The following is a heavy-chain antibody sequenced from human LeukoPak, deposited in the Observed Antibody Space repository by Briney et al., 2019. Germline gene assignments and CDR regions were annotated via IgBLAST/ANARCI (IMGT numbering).Heavy chain of an antibody. D-gene: IGHD3-22*01. Sequence: PGGSLGLSCTASGFNFGDYAMSWVRQAPGKGLVWVSRIKSDGGTNYADSVKGRFTISRDNAKNTLSLQMNSLRAEDTGVYYCARAPSEIGGYYPEYFRHWGQGTLVTVSS. CDR1: GFNFGDYA. CDR3: ARAPSEIGGYYPEYFRH. V-gene: IGHV3-74*01. CDR2: IKSDGGT. J-gene: IGHJ1*01.